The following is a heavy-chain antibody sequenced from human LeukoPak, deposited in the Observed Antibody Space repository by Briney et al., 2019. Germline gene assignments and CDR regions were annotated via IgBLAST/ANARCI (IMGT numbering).Heavy chain of an antibody. CDR2: ISNDGSNK. J-gene: IGHJ4*02. Sequence: PGGSLRLSCAASGFTFSSYSMNWVRQAPGKGLEWVAVISNDGSNKYYADSVKGRFTISRDNSKNTLYLQMNSLRAEDTAVYYCASDYGSGSYLFDYWGQGTLVTVSS. CDR1: GFTFSSYS. D-gene: IGHD3-10*01. V-gene: IGHV3-30*03. CDR3: ASDYGSGSYLFDY.